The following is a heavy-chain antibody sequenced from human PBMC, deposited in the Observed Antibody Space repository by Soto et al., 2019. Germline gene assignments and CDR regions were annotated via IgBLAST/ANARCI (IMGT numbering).Heavy chain of an antibody. CDR2: IIPIFGTA. CDR1: GGTFSSYA. D-gene: IGHD3-3*01. CDR3: ASPKCRFWQQLDP. Sequence: QVQLVQSGAEVKKPGSSVKVSCKASGGTFSSYAISWVRQAPGQGLEWMGGIIPIFGTANYAKKFQGRVTMTADESTSTAYMELSSLRSEDTAVYYWASPKCRFWQQLDPWGQGTLVTVSS. J-gene: IGHJ5*02. V-gene: IGHV1-69*01.